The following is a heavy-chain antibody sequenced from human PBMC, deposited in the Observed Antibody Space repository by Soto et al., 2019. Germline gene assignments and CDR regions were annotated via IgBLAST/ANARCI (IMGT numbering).Heavy chain of an antibody. D-gene: IGHD1-26*01. CDR2: AHHSGRT. V-gene: IGHV4-4*02. CDR1: GGSMTSSNW. Sequence: QVQLQESGPGLVKPSGTLSLTCTVSGGSMTSSNWWHWVRQSPGKGLEWIGEAHHSGRTNYNPSLTSRATLSVDKSKHHFSLKLSSVTAAHTAVYYCATSEATGLDYWGQGTLVTVSS. CDR3: ATSEATGLDY. J-gene: IGHJ4*02.